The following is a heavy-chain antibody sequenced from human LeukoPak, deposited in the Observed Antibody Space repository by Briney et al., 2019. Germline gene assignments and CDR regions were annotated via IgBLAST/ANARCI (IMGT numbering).Heavy chain of an antibody. CDR3: ARSYAVVTYFDY. J-gene: IGHJ4*02. CDR2: IYHSGST. CDR1: GGSISSGGYY. D-gene: IGHD3-22*01. V-gene: IGHV4-30-2*01. Sequence: SETLSLTCTVSGGSISSGGYYWSWIRQPPGKGLEWIGYIYHSGSTYYNPSLKSRVTISVDRSKNQFSLKLSSVTAADTAVYYCARSYAVVTYFDYWGQGTLVTVSS.